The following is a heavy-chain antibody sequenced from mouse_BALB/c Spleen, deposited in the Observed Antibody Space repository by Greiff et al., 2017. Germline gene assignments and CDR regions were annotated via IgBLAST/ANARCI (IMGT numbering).Heavy chain of an antibody. CDR1: GFAFSSYD. CDR3: ARHGPLLRLPYAMDY. V-gene: IGHV5-12-1*01. CDR2: ISSGGGST. Sequence: EVQLVESGGGLVKPGGSLKLSCAASGFAFSSYDMSWVRQTPEKRLEWVAYISSGGGSTYYPDTVKGRFTISRDNAKNTLYLQMSSLKSEDTAMYYCARHGPLLRLPYAMDYWGQGTSVTVSS. J-gene: IGHJ4*01. D-gene: IGHD1-2*01.